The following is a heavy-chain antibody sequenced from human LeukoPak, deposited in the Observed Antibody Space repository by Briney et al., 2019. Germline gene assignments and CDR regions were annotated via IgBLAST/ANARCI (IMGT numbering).Heavy chain of an antibody. J-gene: IGHJ4*02. D-gene: IGHD2-2*01. V-gene: IGHV3-9*01. CDR1: GFTFDDYA. CDR2: ISWNSGSI. CDR3: AREPRVGYCSSTSCYLAY. Sequence: GRSLRLSCAASGFTFDDYAMHWVRQAPGKGLEWVSGISWNSGSIGYADSVKGRFTISRDNAKNSLYLQMNSLRAEDTAVYYCAREPRVGYCSSTSCYLAYWGQGTLVTVSS.